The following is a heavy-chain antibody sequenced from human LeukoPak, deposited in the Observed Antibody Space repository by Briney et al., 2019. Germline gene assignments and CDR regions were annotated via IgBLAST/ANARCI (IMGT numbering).Heavy chain of an antibody. CDR3: ARGQAAFFDY. D-gene: IGHD2-15*01. V-gene: IGHV4-59*12. CDR2: IYYSGST. J-gene: IGHJ4*02. Sequence: SETLSLTCTVSGGSISSYYWSWIRQPPGKGLEWIGYIYYSGSTNYNPSLKSRVTISVDTSKNQFSLKLSSVTAADTAVYYCARGQAAFFDYWGQGTLVTVSS. CDR1: GGSISSYY.